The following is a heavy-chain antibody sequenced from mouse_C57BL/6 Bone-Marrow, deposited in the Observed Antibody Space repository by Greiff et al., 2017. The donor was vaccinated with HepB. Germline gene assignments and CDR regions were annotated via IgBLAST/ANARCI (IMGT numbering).Heavy chain of an antibody. Sequence: VQLQQSGPGMVKPSQSLSLTCTVTGYSITSGYDWHWIRHFPGNKLEWMGYISYSGSTNYNPSLKSRISITHDTSKNHFFLKLNSVTTEDTATYYCARDGYYYGSKDWYFDVWGTGTTVTVSS. CDR1: GYSITSGYD. D-gene: IGHD1-1*01. CDR2: ISYSGST. V-gene: IGHV3-1*01. J-gene: IGHJ1*03. CDR3: ARDGYYYGSKDWYFDV.